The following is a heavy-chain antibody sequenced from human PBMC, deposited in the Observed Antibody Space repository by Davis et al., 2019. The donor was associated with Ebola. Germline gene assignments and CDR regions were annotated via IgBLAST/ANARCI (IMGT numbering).Heavy chain of an antibody. CDR1: GYTFTSYG. CDR3: ARDYGSGSRSQVYYYYGMDV. D-gene: IGHD3-10*01. CDR2: ISAYNGNP. Sequence: ASVKVSCKASGYTFTSYGISWVRQAPGQGLEWMGWISAYNGNPNYAQKLQGRFTMTTDTSTSTAYMELRSLRSDDTAVYYCARDYGSGSRSQVYYYYGMDVWGQGTTVTVSS. V-gene: IGHV1-18*01. J-gene: IGHJ6*02.